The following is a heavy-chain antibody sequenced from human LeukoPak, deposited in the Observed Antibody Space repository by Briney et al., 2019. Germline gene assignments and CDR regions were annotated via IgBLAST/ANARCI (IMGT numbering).Heavy chain of an antibody. D-gene: IGHD3-3*01. CDR3: ARVLGDFWSGPSIGAFDI. CDR2: IYYSGST. J-gene: IGHJ3*02. V-gene: IGHV4-39*07. Sequence: PSETLSLTCTVSGGSISSSSYYWGWIRQPPGKGLEWIGSIYYSGSTYYNPSLKSRVTISVDTSKNQFSLKLSSVTAADTAVYYCARVLGDFWSGPSIGAFDIWGQGTMVTVSS. CDR1: GGSISSSSYY.